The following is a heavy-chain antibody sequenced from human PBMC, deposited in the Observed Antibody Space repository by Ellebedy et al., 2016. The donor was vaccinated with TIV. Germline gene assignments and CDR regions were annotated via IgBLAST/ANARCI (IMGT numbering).Heavy chain of an antibody. CDR2: INPNSGGT. CDR1: GYTFTGYY. Sequence: ASVKVSCXASGYTFTGYYMHWVRQAPGQGLEWMGWINPNSGGTNYAQKFQGWITMTRDTSISTAYMELSRLRSEDTAVYYCARDRYINRNYFDYWGQGTLVTVSS. D-gene: IGHD1-14*01. J-gene: IGHJ4*02. CDR3: ARDRYINRNYFDY. V-gene: IGHV1-2*04.